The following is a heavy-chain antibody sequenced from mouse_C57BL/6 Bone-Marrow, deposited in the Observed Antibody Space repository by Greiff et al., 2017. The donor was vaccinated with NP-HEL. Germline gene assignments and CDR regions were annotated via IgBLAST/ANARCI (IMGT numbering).Heavy chain of an antibody. D-gene: IGHD4-1*01. Sequence: EVQVVESGGGLVQPGESLKLSCESNEYEFPSHDMSWVRKTPEKRLELVAAINSDGGSTYYPDNMERRLIISRDNTKKPLYLQMSSLRSEDTSLYYGARQGTGTGYYAMDYWGQGTSVTVSS. V-gene: IGHV5-2*01. CDR2: INSDGGST. CDR3: ARQGTGTGYYAMDY. CDR1: EYEFPSHD. J-gene: IGHJ4*01.